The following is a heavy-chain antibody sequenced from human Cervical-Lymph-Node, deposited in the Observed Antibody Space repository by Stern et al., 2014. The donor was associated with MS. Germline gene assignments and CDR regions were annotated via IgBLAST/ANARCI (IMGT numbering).Heavy chain of an antibody. CDR2: ISTYNGRT. D-gene: IGHD1-26*01. Sequence: QVQLVQSGAEVKKPGASVKVSCKPTGYTFTNYGISWVRQAPGQGLEWMGWISTYNGRTNYAQKLQGRLTMTRDSSTSTAYMDVRSLTSDDTAVYYCARRSGSYSFDYWGQGTLVTVSS. CDR1: GYTFTNYG. CDR3: ARRSGSYSFDY. V-gene: IGHV1-18*01. J-gene: IGHJ4*02.